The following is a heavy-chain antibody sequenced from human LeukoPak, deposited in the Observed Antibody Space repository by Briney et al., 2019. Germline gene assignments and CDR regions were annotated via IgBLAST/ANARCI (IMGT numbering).Heavy chain of an antibody. CDR1: GGTFSSYA. V-gene: IGHV1-69*04. Sequence: GASVKFSCKASGGTFSSYAISWVRQAPGQGLEWMGRIIPILGIAKYVQKFQGRVTITADKSTSTAYMELSSLRSEDTAVYYCASHQLDDYGGNSGALDYWGQGTLVTVSS. CDR2: IIPILGIA. CDR3: ASHQLDDYGGNSGALDY. J-gene: IGHJ4*02. D-gene: IGHD4-23*01.